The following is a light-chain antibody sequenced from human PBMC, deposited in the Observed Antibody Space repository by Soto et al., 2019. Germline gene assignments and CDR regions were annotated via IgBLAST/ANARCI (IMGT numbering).Light chain of an antibody. V-gene: IGKV3-11*01. J-gene: IGKJ4*01. CDR2: NGS. Sequence: RLSSSDRERVALAWRAGLGGSGYLAWYQQKPGQPPRLLIFNGSNRVTGVPPRFSDGGSGTALTLIITTLQPEDFAVYSCQHPVNLPPTLRGGTKVDIK. CDR1: LGGSGY. CDR3: QHPVNLPPT.